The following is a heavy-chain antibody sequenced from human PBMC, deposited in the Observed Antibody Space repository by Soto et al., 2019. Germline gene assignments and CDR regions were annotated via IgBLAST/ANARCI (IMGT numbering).Heavy chain of an antibody. CDR1: GFTVSTYG. V-gene: IGHV3-30*03. CDR2: ISRDGGTK. CDR3: TGEVASGY. D-gene: IGHD2-8*02. Sequence: QVQLVESGGGVVQPGRSLRLSCAVCGFTVSTYGMHWVRQAPGKGLEWVAVISRDGGTKYYADSVKGRFTISRDNSRNTLFLEMNILRGDDMAVYYCTGEVASGYWGQGTLVTVSS. J-gene: IGHJ4*02.